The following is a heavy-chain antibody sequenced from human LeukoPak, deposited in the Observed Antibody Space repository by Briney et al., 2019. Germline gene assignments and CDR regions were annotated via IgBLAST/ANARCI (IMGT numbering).Heavy chain of an antibody. CDR3: ARGYYYDSRDAFDI. D-gene: IGHD3-22*01. CDR1: GNTFTSYD. CDR2: MNPNSGNT. V-gene: IGHV1-8*01. Sequence: ASVKVSCKASGNTFTSYDINWVRQATGQGLEWMGWMNPNSGNTGYAQKFQGRVTMTRNTSISTAYMELSSLRSEDTAVYYCARGYYYDSRDAFDIWGQGTMVTVSS. J-gene: IGHJ3*02.